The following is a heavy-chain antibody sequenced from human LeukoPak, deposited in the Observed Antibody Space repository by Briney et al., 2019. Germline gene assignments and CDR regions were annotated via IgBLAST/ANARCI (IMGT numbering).Heavy chain of an antibody. CDR3: ARENDQDFDY. CDR2: ISGSSRYI. J-gene: IGHJ4*02. CDR1: GFTFSSYS. D-gene: IGHD1-1*01. V-gene: IGHV3-21*01. Sequence: GGSLRLSCAASGFTFSSYSMNWVRQAPGKGLEWVSSISGSSRYIYYADSVRGRFIISRDNAKNSLYLQKNSLRAEDTAVYYCARENDQDFDYWGQGTLVTVSS.